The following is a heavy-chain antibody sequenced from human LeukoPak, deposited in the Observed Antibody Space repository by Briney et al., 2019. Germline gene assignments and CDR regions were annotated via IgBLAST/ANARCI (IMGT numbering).Heavy chain of an antibody. CDR2: ISSRSLYI. V-gene: IGHV3-21*01. CDR3: SRDLDCTVTACYGGDDGFDI. D-gene: IGHD2-8*02. CDR1: GFDFNIYS. J-gene: IGHJ3*02. Sequence: PGGSLRLSCAASGFDFNIYSMNWVRQAPGKGLEYGASISSRSLYIYYPDSPRGRFTIYRDNAEKSLDLQMNDLRAEDTAVYYCSRDLDCTVTACYGGDDGFDIWGQGTMVTVSS.